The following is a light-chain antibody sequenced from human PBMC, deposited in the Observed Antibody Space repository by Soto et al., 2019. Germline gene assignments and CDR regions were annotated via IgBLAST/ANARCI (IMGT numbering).Light chain of an antibody. J-gene: IGKJ5*01. CDR2: DAS. V-gene: IGKV1-5*01. CDR3: QQYNSYPIT. CDR1: QSISSW. Sequence: DIQMTQSPSTLSASVGDRVTITCRASQSISSWLAWYQQKPGKAPILLIYDASSLESGVPSRFSGSGSGTEFTLTITSLQPDDFATYYCQQYNSYPITFGQGTRLEIK.